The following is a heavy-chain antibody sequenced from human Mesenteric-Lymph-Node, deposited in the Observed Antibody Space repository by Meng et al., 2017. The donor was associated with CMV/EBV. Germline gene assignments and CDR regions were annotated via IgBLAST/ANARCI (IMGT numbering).Heavy chain of an antibody. V-gene: IGHV3-23*03. CDR1: GFTFSSYA. CDR3: AKSPVGEGVFDS. J-gene: IGHJ4*02. CDR2: IYSGGDST. Sequence: GESLKISCAASGFTFSSYAMSWVRQAPGKGLEWVSVIYSGGDSTFYADSVKGRFTISRDNSKNTLYLQMSSLRVEDTAVYYCAKSPVGEGVFDSWGQATLVTVSS. D-gene: IGHD3-16*01.